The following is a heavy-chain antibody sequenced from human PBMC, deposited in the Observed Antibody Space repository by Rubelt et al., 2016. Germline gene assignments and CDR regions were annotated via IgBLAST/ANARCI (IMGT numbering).Heavy chain of an antibody. Sequence: GKGLEWVAVISYDGNIENYADSVRGRFTISRDQSKNTLYLQMSSLSAEDTAVYYCSRSKQGPWYSGSYSFWGQGTLDTVSS. CDR2: ISYDGNIE. D-gene: IGHD1-26*01. CDR3: SRSKQGPWYSGSYSF. V-gene: IGHV3-30*04. J-gene: IGHJ4*02.